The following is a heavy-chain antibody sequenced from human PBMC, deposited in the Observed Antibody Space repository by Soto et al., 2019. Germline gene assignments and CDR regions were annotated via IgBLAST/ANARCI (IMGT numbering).Heavy chain of an antibody. Sequence: EVQLVESGGGLVQPGRSLRLSCAASGFTFDDYAMHWVRQAPGKGLEWVSGISWNSGSIGYADSVKGRFTISRDNAKNSLYLQMNSLKAEDTSVYFCTRGGGDYSPNWYFDLWGRGTLVTVSS. V-gene: IGHV3-9*01. J-gene: IGHJ2*01. CDR1: GFTFDDYA. D-gene: IGHD2-21*02. CDR3: TRGGGDYSPNWYFDL. CDR2: ISWNSGSI.